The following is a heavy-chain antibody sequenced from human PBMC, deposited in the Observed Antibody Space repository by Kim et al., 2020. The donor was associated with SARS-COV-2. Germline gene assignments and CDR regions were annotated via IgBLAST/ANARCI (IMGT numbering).Heavy chain of an antibody. J-gene: IGHJ1*01. V-gene: IGHV4-34*01. D-gene: IGHD3-3*01. Sequence: SETLSLTCAVYGGSFSGYYWSWIRQPPGKGLEWIGEINHSGSTNYNPSLKSRVTISVDTSKNQFSLKLSSVTAADTAVYYCARGRLEWLFAEYFQHWGQGTLVTVSS. CDR1: GGSFSGYY. CDR2: INHSGST. CDR3: ARGRLEWLFAEYFQH.